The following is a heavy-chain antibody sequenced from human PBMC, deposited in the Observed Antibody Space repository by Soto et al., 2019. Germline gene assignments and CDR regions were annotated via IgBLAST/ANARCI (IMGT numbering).Heavy chain of an antibody. CDR2: ININRGDV. CDR1: GHSSTHNV. J-gene: IGHJ4*01. CDR3: ATDGMNRGRFDF. Sequence: ASVKVSCKASGHSSTHNVIRWVRRAPGQGLEWMGWININRGDVNHAPKFQGRVTLTTDTSTTTAYMELRSLRLDDTAVYFCATDGMNRGRFDFWGHGTLVTVSS. V-gene: IGHV1-18*01.